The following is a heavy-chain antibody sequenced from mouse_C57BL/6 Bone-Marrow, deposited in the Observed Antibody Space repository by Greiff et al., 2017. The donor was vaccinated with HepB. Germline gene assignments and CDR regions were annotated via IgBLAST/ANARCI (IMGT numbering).Heavy chain of an antibody. CDR2: IYPGSGST. J-gene: IGHJ4*01. CDR3: ARSLYYGSRGYAMDY. CDR1: GYTFTSYW. V-gene: IGHV1-55*01. Sequence: QVQLQQPGAELVKPGASVKMSCKASGYTFTSYWITWVKQRPGQGLEWIGDIYPGSGSTNYNEKFKSKATLTVDTSSSTAYMQLSSLTSEDSAVYYCARSLYYGSRGYAMDYWGQGTSVTVSS. D-gene: IGHD1-1*01.